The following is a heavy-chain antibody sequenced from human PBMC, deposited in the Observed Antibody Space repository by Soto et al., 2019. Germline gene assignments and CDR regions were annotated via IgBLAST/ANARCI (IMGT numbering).Heavy chain of an antibody. Sequence: EVQLLESGGGLVQPGGSLRLSCAASGFTLTNYDMSWVRQAPGKGLEWVSGTSGSGATTYYADSVRGRFTISRDNSKNTLYLQMNSLSAEDTAVYYCAKVLYTSVSNVFDPWGQGTLVTVSS. CDR1: GFTLTNYD. D-gene: IGHD2-2*02. V-gene: IGHV3-23*01. CDR2: TSGSGATT. J-gene: IGHJ5*02. CDR3: AKVLYTSVSNVFDP.